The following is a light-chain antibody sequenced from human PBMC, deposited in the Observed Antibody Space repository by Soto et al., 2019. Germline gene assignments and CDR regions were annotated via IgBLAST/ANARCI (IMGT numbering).Light chain of an antibody. V-gene: IGKV1-5*03. CDR2: KAS. Sequence: DIQMTQSPSTLSASVGDRVTITCRASQSISSWLAWYQHKPGKAPNLLIYKASSLESGVPSRFSGSGSGTEFTLTVSSLQPDDFATYYCKQYESYPLTFGGGTKVEIK. CDR1: QSISSW. CDR3: KQYESYPLT. J-gene: IGKJ4*01.